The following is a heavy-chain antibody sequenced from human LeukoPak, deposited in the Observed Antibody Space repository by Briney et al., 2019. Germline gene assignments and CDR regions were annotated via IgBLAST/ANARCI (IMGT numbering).Heavy chain of an antibody. V-gene: IGHV3-23*01. CDR1: GFSFSSHG. J-gene: IGHJ4*02. CDR3: ARDLWELSYFDY. D-gene: IGHD1-26*01. CDR2: ILGGAGQT. Sequence: GGSLRLSCAASGFSFSSHGMSWVRQAPGKGLEWVSGILGGAGQTYYADSVKGRFTISRDIAKNTLYLQMNSLRAEDTGIYYCARDLWELSYFDYWGPGILVTVSS.